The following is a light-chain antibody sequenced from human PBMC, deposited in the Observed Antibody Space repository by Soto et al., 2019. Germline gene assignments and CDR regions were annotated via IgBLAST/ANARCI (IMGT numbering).Light chain of an antibody. J-gene: IGKJ4*01. CDR1: QSVLYSSNNMNY. Sequence: DFVMTQSPDSLAVSLGETATINCKSSQSVLYSSNNMNYLSWYQKKPGQPPKLLMYWASTRKSGVPDRISGSGSGTDFTLTISSLQAEDVAVYYCQPYYSIPLTYGGGTKVEIK. V-gene: IGKV4-1*01. CDR3: QPYYSIPLT. CDR2: WAS.